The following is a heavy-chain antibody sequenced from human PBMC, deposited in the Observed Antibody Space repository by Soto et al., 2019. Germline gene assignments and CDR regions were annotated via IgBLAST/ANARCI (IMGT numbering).Heavy chain of an antibody. J-gene: IGHJ6*03. D-gene: IGHD3-3*02. Sequence: ETLSLTCTVSGGSISSYYWSWIRQPPGKGLEWIGYIYYSGSTNYNPSLKSRVTISVDTSKNQFSLKLSSVTAADTAVYYCARSRDRIFGVVTPHYHYYMAVWAKGTTVTVSS. CDR3: ARSRDRIFGVVTPHYHYYMAV. CDR2: IYYSGST. V-gene: IGHV4-59*01. CDR1: GGSISSYY.